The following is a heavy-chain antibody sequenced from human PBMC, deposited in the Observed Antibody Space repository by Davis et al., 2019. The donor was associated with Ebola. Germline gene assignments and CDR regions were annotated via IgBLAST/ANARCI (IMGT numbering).Heavy chain of an antibody. CDR2: ISSSGSTI. CDR3: ARLMVRGYWFDP. J-gene: IGHJ5*02. V-gene: IGHV3-11*04. D-gene: IGHD3-10*01. CDR1: GFTVSSNY. Sequence: GESPKTSCAASGFTVSSNYMSWIRQAPGKGLEWVSYISSSGSTIYYADSVKGRFTISRDNAKNSLYLQMKSLRAEDTAVYYCARLMVRGYWFDPWGQGTLVTVSS.